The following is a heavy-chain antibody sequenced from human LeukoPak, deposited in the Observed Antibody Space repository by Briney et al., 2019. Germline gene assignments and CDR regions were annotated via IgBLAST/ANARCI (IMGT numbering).Heavy chain of an antibody. Sequence: GGSLRLSCAASGFTFSSIAMSWVRQAPGKGLEWVSAIRSNGETVYNADSVKGRFTISSDNSRQTLFLQMSSLRVEDTATYYCAKGQELDDGVFDSWGQGTLVTVSS. CDR2: IRSNGETV. CDR1: GFTFSSIA. D-gene: IGHD1-1*01. J-gene: IGHJ4*02. CDR3: AKGQELDDGVFDS. V-gene: IGHV3-23*01.